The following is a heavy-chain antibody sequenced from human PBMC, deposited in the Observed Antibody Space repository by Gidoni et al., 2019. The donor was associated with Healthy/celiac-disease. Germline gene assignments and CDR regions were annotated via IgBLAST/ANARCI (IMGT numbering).Heavy chain of an antibody. Sequence: QVQLVQSGAEVKKPGASVKVSCKASGYTFTSYAMHWVRQAPGQRLEWMGWINAGNGNTKYSQKFQGRVTITRDTSASTAYMELSSLRSEDTAVYYCALQYCSGGSCYSSDWYFDLWGRGTLVTVSS. V-gene: IGHV1-3*01. CDR2: INAGNGNT. J-gene: IGHJ2*01. CDR3: ALQYCSGGSCYSSDWYFDL. CDR1: GYTFTSYA. D-gene: IGHD2-15*01.